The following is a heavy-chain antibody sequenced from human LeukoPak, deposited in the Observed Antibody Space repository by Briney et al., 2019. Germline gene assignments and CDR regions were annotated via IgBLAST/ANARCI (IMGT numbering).Heavy chain of an antibody. CDR1: GGSISNYY. Sequence: SETLSLTCIVSGGSISNYYWSWVRQPPGKGLEYIGYIYYSGSTSYNPSLKSRVTISVDMSKNQFSLKLSSVTAADTAVYYCARGGNCSGGSCYSDRGWFDPWGQGTLVTVSS. V-gene: IGHV4-59*01. CDR3: ARGGNCSGGSCYSDRGWFDP. J-gene: IGHJ5*02. CDR2: IYYSGST. D-gene: IGHD2-15*01.